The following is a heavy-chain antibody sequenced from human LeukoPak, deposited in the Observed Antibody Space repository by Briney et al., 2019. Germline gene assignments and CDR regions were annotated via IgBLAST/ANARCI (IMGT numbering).Heavy chain of an antibody. CDR1: GFTFSSYA. J-gene: IGHJ4*02. D-gene: IGHD1-20*01. V-gene: IGHV3-23*01. CDR3: AKDTQIRYNWNDWYFDY. CDR2: ISGSGGST. Sequence: GGSLRLSCAASGFTFSSYAMSWVRQAPGRGLEWVSAISGSGGSTYYADSVKGRFTISRDNSKNTLYLQMNSLRAEDTAVYYCAKDTQIRYNWNDWYFDYWGQGTLVTVSS.